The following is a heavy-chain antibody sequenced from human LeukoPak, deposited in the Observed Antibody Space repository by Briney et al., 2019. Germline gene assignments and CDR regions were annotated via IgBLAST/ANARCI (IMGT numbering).Heavy chain of an antibody. Sequence: GGSLRLSCAASGFTFSSYAMSWVRQAPGKGLEWVSAIGGSGGSTYYADSVKGRFTISRDNSKNTLYLQMNSLRAEDTAVYYCTWNDVGYFDYWGQGTLVTVSS. CDR2: IGGSGGST. CDR1: GFTFSSYA. J-gene: IGHJ4*02. D-gene: IGHD1-1*01. V-gene: IGHV3-23*01. CDR3: TWNDVGYFDY.